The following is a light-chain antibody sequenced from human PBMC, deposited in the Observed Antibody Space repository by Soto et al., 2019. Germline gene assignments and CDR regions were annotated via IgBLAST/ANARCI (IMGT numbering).Light chain of an antibody. Sequence: QSALTQPASVSGSPGQSITISCPGTSSDVGGYNYVSWYQQHPGKAPKLMIYDVSNRPSGVSNRFSGSKSGNTASLTISELQAEDEADYYCSSYTSSSTYVVFGRGTKLTVL. CDR1: SSDVGGYNY. V-gene: IGLV2-14*01. CDR3: SSYTSSSTYVV. CDR2: DVS. J-gene: IGLJ2*01.